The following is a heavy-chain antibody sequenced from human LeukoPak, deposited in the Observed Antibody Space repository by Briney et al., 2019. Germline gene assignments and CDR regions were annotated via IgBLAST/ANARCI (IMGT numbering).Heavy chain of an antibody. J-gene: IGHJ3*02. Sequence: GGSLRLSCAASGFTFSSYWMSWVRQAPGKGLEWVANIKQDGSEKYYVDSVKGRFTISRDNAKNSLYPQMNSLRAEDTAVYYCARVKSYYYDTSDKDAFDIWGQGTMVTVSS. CDR3: ARVKSYYYDTSDKDAFDI. CDR2: IKQDGSEK. V-gene: IGHV3-7*01. D-gene: IGHD3-22*01. CDR1: GFTFSSYW.